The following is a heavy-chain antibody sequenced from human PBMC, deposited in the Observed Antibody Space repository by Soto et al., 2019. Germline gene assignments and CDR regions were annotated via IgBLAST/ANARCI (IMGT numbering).Heavy chain of an antibody. D-gene: IGHD5-18*01. Sequence: ASVKVSCKASGYTFIDYFIHWVRQAPGQGLECMGLINPNSGDTSYAHKFQGRVTMTRETSINTAYMDLSRLRSDDTAIYYCARQLDTTMLTDYSGQGNIVTVSS. CDR2: INPNSGDT. V-gene: IGHV1-2*02. CDR1: GYTFIDYF. CDR3: ARQLDTTMLTDY. J-gene: IGHJ4*02.